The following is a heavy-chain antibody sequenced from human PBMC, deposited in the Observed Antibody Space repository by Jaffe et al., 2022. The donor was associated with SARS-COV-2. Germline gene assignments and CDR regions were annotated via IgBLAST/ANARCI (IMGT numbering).Heavy chain of an antibody. CDR2: IHADGSSA. CDR3: GRAPRNYYGMDV. Sequence: EVQLVESGGGLVQPGGSLRLSCAASGFTFSSYFMHWVRQAPGKGLVWVSRIHADGSSATYADSVKGRFTISRDSAKNTLYLQMDGLRGDDEAVYYCGRAPRNYYGMDVWGQGTTVTVSS. CDR1: GFTFSSYF. V-gene: IGHV3-74*01. J-gene: IGHJ6*02.